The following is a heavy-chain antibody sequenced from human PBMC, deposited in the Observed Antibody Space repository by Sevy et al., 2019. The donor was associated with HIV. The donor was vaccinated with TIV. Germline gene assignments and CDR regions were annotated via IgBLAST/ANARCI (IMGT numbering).Heavy chain of an antibody. Sequence: GGSLRLSCAASGFTFSSYWMHWVRQAPGKGLEWVSSISGSSNYIYYAESMKGRFIISRDNVKDTLFLQMNSLRGDDTAEYYSARGPPAGSYVYFDHWGQGTLVTVSS. CDR2: ISGSSNYI. J-gene: IGHJ4*02. CDR1: GFTFSSYW. CDR3: ARGPPAGSYVYFDH. V-gene: IGHV3-21*06. D-gene: IGHD1-26*01.